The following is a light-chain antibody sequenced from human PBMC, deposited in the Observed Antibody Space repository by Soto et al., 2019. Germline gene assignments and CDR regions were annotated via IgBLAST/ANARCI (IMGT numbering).Light chain of an antibody. CDR2: DVS. J-gene: IGLJ1*01. V-gene: IGLV2-11*01. Sequence: QSALTQPRSVSGSPGQSVTISCTGTSSDVGGYNYVSGYQQHPGKPPKLMIYDVSKRPAGVPDRFSGSKSGNTASLTISGLQADDDADYYCCSYAGSYTFVFGTGTKLTVL. CDR3: CSYAGSYTFV. CDR1: SSDVGGYNY.